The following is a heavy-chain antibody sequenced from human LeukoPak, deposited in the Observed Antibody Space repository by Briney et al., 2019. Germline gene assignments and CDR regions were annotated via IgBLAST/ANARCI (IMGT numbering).Heavy chain of an antibody. D-gene: IGHD3-22*01. CDR3: AKTYYYDSSGYYYVAFDI. CDR1: GFTFDDYG. V-gene: IGHV3-20*01. CDR2: INWNGNYI. Sequence: GGSLRLSCAASGFTFDDYGMNWVRQAPGKGLEWVAGINWNGNYIGYADSVKGRFTISRDSVENSLYLQMNSLRAEDTALYHCAKTYYYDSSGYYYVAFDIWGQGTMVTVSS. J-gene: IGHJ3*02.